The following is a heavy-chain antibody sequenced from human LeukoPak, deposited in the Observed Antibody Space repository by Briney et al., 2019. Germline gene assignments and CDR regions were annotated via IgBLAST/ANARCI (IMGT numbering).Heavy chain of an antibody. CDR2: IYYSGST. J-gene: IGHJ4*02. D-gene: IGHD6-13*01. CDR1: GGSISSGIYY. CDR3: ARHGQQLRNHHGFDY. V-gene: IGHV4-61*01. Sequence: SETLSLTCTVSGGSISSGIYYWTWIRQHPGKGLEWLGYIYYSGSTNYNPSLKSRVTISVDTSKNQFSLKLSSVTAADTAVYYCARHGQQLRNHHGFDYWGQGTLVTVSS.